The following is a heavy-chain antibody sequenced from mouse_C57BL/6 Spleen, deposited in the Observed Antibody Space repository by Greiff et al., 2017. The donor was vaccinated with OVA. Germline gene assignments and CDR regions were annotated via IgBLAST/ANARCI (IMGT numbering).Heavy chain of an antibody. CDR3: ARDRDGNYYFDY. CDR2: ISDGGSYT. J-gene: IGHJ2*01. D-gene: IGHD2-1*01. V-gene: IGHV5-4*01. Sequence: DVMLVESGGGLVKPGGSLKLSCAASGFTFSSYAMSWVRQTPEKRLEWVATISDGGSYTYYPDNVKGRFTISRDNAKNNLYLQMSHLKSEDTAMYYCARDRDGNYYFDYWGQGTTLTVSS. CDR1: GFTFSSYA.